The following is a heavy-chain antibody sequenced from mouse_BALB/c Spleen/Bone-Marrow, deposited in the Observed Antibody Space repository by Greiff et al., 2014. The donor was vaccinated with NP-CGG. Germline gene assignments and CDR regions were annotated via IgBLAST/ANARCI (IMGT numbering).Heavy chain of an antibody. J-gene: IGHJ1*01. D-gene: IGHD1-1*02. CDR3: GGGGGWWWDV. CDR1: GFDFSRYW. Sequence: EVKLMESGGGLVQPGGSLKLSCAASGFDFSRYWMSWVRQAPGKGLEWIGEINPDSSTINYTPSLKDKFIISRDNAKNTLYLQMRKVGSEDAALCCCGGGGGWWWDVWGAGTGVTVS. V-gene: IGHV4-1*02. CDR2: INPDSSTI.